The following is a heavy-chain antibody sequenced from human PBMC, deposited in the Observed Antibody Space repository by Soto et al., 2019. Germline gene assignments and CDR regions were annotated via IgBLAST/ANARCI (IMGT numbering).Heavy chain of an antibody. CDR3: AVIAVAGLEFDY. Sequence: ASVKVSCKASGYTFTSYYMHWVRQAPGQGLEWMGWINPNSGGTNYAQKFQGWVTMTRDTSISTAYMELSRLRSDDTAVYYCAVIAVAGLEFDYWGQGTLVTVSS. D-gene: IGHD6-19*01. J-gene: IGHJ4*02. CDR2: INPNSGGT. CDR1: GYTFTSYY. V-gene: IGHV1-2*04.